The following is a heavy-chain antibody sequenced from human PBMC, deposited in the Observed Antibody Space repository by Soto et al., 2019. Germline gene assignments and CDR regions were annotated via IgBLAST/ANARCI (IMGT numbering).Heavy chain of an antibody. CDR2: IYYSGST. CDR3: ARVRREFDTSGPVDY. CDR1: GGTISSWY. J-gene: IGHJ4*02. D-gene: IGHD3-10*01. V-gene: IGHV4-59*12. Sequence: SETLSLTXTVSGGTISSWYWSWIRQPPGKGLEWIGYIYYSGSTNCNPSLKSRVTISVDTSKNQFSLKLNSVTAADTAVYYCARVRREFDTSGPVDYWGQGTLVIVSS.